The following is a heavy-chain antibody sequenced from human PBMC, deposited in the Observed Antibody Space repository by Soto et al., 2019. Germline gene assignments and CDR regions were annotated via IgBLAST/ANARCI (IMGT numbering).Heavy chain of an antibody. D-gene: IGHD5-12*01. CDR2: IYYSGST. Sequence: SETLSLTCTVSGGSISSGSYYWSWIRQHPGKGLERIGYIYYSGSTNYNPSLKSRVTISVDTSKNQFSLKLSSVTSADTAVYNCARGHRDGYRSGSLDSWGRGTLVTVSS. CDR3: ARGHRDGYRSGSLDS. V-gene: IGHV4-61*01. J-gene: IGHJ4*02. CDR1: GGSISSGSYY.